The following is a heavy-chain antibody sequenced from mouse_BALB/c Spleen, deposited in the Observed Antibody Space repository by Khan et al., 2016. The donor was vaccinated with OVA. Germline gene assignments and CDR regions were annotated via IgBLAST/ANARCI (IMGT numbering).Heavy chain of an antibody. Sequence: QIQLVQSGPELKKPGETVKISCKASGYTLTNYGMNWVKQAPGKGLKWMGRINTYNGEPTYADDCKGRLAFSLASSASSDYLQINIRKDEDMVTYFCARGGKRAMDYWGQGTSVTVSS. V-gene: IGHV9-1*02. J-gene: IGHJ4*01. CDR3: ARGGKRAMDY. CDR2: INTYNGEP. CDR1: GYTLTNYG.